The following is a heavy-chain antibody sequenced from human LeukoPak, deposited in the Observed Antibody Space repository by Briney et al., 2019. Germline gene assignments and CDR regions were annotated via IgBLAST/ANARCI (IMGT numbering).Heavy chain of an antibody. J-gene: IGHJ5*02. D-gene: IGHD4-11*01. CDR1: GFTVSSNY. V-gene: IGHV3-66*02. Sequence: AGESLRLSCAASGFTVSSNYMSWVRQAPGKGLEWVSVIYSGGSTYYADSVKGRFTISRDNSKNTLYLQMNSLRAEDTAVYYCARDNDYSGWFDPWGQGTLVTVSS. CDR3: ARDNDYSGWFDP. CDR2: IYSGGST.